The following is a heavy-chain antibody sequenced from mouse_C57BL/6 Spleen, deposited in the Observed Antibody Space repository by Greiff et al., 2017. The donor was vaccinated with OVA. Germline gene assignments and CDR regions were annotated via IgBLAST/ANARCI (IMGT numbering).Heavy chain of an antibody. J-gene: IGHJ2*01. CDR3: ARSDTTVVAPSC. Sequence: QVQLQQPGAELVKPGASVKLSCKASGYTFTSYWMHWVKQRPGQGLEWIGMIHPNSGSTNYNEKFKSKATLTVDKSSSTAYMQLSSLTSEDSAVYYCARSDTTVVAPSCWGPGPTLTVSS. V-gene: IGHV1-64*01. CDR1: GYTFTSYW. CDR2: IHPNSGST. D-gene: IGHD1-1*01.